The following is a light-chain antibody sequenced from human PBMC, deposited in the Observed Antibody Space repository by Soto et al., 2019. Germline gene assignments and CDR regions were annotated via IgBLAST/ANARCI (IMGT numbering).Light chain of an antibody. V-gene: IGKV3-20*01. CDR3: QQNGSSLPRT. CDR2: GAS. J-gene: IGKJ1*01. Sequence: EIVLTQSPGTLSLSPGERATLSCRASQSVSRSYLAWYQQKPGQAPRLLIYGASSRATGIPDRFSGSGSGTDFTLTISRLEPEDFAVYYCQQNGSSLPRTFGQGTKVEIK. CDR1: QSVSRSY.